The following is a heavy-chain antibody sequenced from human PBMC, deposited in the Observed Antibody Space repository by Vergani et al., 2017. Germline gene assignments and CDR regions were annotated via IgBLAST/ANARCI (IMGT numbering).Heavy chain of an antibody. J-gene: IGHJ3*02. V-gene: IGHV3-33*01. D-gene: IGHD1-26*01. CDR3: ARDRAEWELLGALDI. CDR1: GFTFSSYG. Sequence: QVQLVESGGGVVQPGRSLRLSCAASGFTFSSYGMHWVRQAPGKGLEWVAVIWYDGSNKYYADSVKARFTIARDNSKNTLELQMNSLRAVDTAVYYGARDRAEWELLGALDIGGQGTMVTVSS. CDR2: IWYDGSNK.